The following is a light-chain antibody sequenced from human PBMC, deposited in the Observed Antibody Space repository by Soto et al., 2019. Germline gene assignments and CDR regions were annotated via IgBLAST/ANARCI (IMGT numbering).Light chain of an antibody. V-gene: IGKV1-9*01. CDR2: GAS. CDR1: EVINSY. Sequence: DLQLTQSPSFLSPSVGDRVTITCRASEVINSYLAWYQQKPGKAPKLLIYGASTLQSGVPSRFSGSRSGTEFTLTISSLQPEDVATYYCQQVNSYPLTFGGGTKVEIK. CDR3: QQVNSYPLT. J-gene: IGKJ4*01.